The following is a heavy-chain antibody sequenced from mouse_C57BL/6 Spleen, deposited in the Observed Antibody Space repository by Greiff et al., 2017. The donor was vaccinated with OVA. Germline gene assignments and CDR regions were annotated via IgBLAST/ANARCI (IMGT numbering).Heavy chain of an antibody. CDR1: GYTFTSYW. J-gene: IGHJ4*01. Sequence: QVQLQQPGAELVKPGASVKLSCKASGYTFTSYWMHWVKQRPGQGLEWIGMIHPNSGSTNYNEKFKSKATLTVDKSSSTAYMQLSSLTSEDSAVYYWARASYYYAMDYWGQGTSVTVSS. CDR3: ARASYYYAMDY. V-gene: IGHV1-64*01. CDR2: IHPNSGST. D-gene: IGHD6-1*01.